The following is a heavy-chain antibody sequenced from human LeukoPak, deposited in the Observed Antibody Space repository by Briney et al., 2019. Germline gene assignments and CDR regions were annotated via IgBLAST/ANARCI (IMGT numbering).Heavy chain of an antibody. CDR3: AVTPSNLSHLDK. J-gene: IGHJ4*02. V-gene: IGHV1-8*01. CDR1: TDTFINYD. CDR2: MNPNTGNT. D-gene: IGHD4-11*01. Sequence: ASVKVSCKASTDTFINYDINWVRQATGQGLEWIGWMNPNTGNTGYAQNFQGRVTMTRDTSIGTAHMELSSLRPEDTAVYYCAVTPSNLSHLDKWGQGTLVTISS.